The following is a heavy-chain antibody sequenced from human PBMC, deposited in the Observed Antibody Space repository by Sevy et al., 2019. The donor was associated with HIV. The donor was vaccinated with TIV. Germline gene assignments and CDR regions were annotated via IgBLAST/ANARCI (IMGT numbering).Heavy chain of an antibody. V-gene: IGHV3-30*18. Sequence: GGSLRLSCAASGFTFSDYGMNWFRQAPGRGLEWVAVISYDGSNKYYSDSVKGRFTISRGNSNDRLFLQMNSLRAEDTAVYYCAKVRCRFCSGGSSYYFDNWGQGTLVTVSS. J-gene: IGHJ4*02. CDR3: AKVRCRFCSGGSSYYFDN. CDR1: GFTFSDYG. CDR2: ISYDGSNK. D-gene: IGHD2-15*01.